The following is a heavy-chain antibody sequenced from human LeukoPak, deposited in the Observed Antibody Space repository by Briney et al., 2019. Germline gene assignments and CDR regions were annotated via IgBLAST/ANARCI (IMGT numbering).Heavy chain of an antibody. Sequence: GGSLRLSCSASGFTFSSYAMHWVRQAPGQGLEYVSAISSNGGSTYYADSVKGRFTISRDNSKNTLYLQMSSLRAEDTAVYYCVKGDIVVVPAAMPDYWGQGTLVTVSS. D-gene: IGHD2-2*01. V-gene: IGHV3-64D*06. CDR3: VKGDIVVVPAAMPDY. J-gene: IGHJ4*02. CDR2: ISSNGGST. CDR1: GFTFSSYA.